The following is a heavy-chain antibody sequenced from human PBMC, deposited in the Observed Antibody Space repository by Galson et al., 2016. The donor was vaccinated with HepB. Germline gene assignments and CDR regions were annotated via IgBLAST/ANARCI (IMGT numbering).Heavy chain of an antibody. CDR3: AKDRGFGSYRFGAFDI. V-gene: IGHV3-23*01. CDR2: ISGGGDSP. D-gene: IGHD1-26*01. CDR1: GFAFSSHA. Sequence: SLRLSCAASGFAFSSHAMSWVRQAPGKGLEWVSFISGGGDSPYFAASVKGRFTISRDNSENTVYLQMNRLRAEDTAVYYCAKDRGFGSYRFGAFDIWGQGTMVTVSS. J-gene: IGHJ3*02.